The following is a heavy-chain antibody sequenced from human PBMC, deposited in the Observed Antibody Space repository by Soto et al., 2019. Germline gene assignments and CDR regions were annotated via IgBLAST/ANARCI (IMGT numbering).Heavy chain of an antibody. CDR1: GFSLDDYG. Sequence: GGSLRLSCAASGFSLDDYGMSWVRQVPGKGLEWVAGINWNGRNRDYADPVKGRFTISRDDAKSSLYLQMNSVRPEDTALYYCARASPRGRYFDWLIFPLGYWGQGTLVTVSS. V-gene: IGHV3-20*04. D-gene: IGHD3-9*01. J-gene: IGHJ4*02. CDR3: ARASPRGRYFDWLIFPLGY. CDR2: INWNGRNR.